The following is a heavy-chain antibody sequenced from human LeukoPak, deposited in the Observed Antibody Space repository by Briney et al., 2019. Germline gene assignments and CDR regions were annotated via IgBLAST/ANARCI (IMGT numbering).Heavy chain of an antibody. V-gene: IGHV4-59*01. CDR3: ARETMYYGSGSYLDY. J-gene: IGHJ4*02. CDR2: IYYSGST. CDR1: GGSISSYY. Sequence: PSETLSLTCTVSGGSISSYYWSWIRQPPGKGLEWIGYIYYSGSTNYNSSLKSRVTISVDTSKNQFSLKLSSVTAADTAVYYCARETMYYGSGSYLDYWGQGTLVTVSS. D-gene: IGHD3-10*01.